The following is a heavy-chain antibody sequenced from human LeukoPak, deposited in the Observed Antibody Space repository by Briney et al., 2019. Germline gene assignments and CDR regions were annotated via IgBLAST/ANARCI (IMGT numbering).Heavy chain of an antibody. CDR2: INHSGST. J-gene: IGHJ6*03. CDR3: ATLGGGGWHYYYYYYMDV. D-gene: IGHD6-19*01. Sequence: SETLSLTCTVSGVSISSSNSYWGWIRQPPGKGLEWIGEINHSGSTNYNPSLKSRVTISVDTSKNQFSLKLSSVTAADTAVYYCATLGGGGWHYYYYYYMDVWGKGTTVTVSS. V-gene: IGHV4-39*07. CDR1: GVSISSSNSY.